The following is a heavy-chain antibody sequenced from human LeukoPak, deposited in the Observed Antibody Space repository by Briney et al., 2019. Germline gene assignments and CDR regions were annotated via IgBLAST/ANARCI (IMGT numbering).Heavy chain of an antibody. D-gene: IGHD6-13*01. V-gene: IGHV3-21*01. CDR2: ISSSSSYI. CDR3: ARAAIAAARIYYYMDV. J-gene: IGHJ6*03. CDR1: GFTFSIYS. Sequence: GGSLRLSCAASGFTFSIYSMNWVRQAPGKGLEWVSSISSSSSYIYYADSVKGRFTISRDNAEKSLYLQMNSLRAEDTAVYYCARAAIAAARIYYYMDVWGKGTTVTVSS.